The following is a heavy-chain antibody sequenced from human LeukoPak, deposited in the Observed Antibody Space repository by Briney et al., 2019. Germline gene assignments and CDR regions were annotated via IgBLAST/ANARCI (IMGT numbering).Heavy chain of an antibody. J-gene: IGHJ4*02. Sequence: TGGSLRLSCAASGFTFSNAWMSWVRQAPGKGLEWVGRIKSKTDGGTTDYAAPVKGRFTISRDDSKNTLYLQMNSLKTEDTAVYYCTTGVAAAGTGYWGQGTLVTVSS. D-gene: IGHD6-13*01. CDR3: TTGVAAAGTGY. V-gene: IGHV3-15*01. CDR2: IKSKTDGGTT. CDR1: GFTFSNAW.